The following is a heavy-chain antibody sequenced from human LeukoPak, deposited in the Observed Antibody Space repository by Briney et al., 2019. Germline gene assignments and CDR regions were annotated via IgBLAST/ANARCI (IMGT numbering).Heavy chain of an antibody. V-gene: IGHV3-20*01. D-gene: IGHD4-23*01. CDR3: ARFGRSGGGFDY. CDR1: GFTFDDYG. J-gene: IGHJ4*02. Sequence: RPGGSLRLFCAASGFTFDDYGMSWVRQAPGKGLEWVSGINWNGGSTGYADSVKGRFTISRDNAKNSLYLQMNSLRAEDTALYHCARFGRSGGGFDYWGQGTLVTVSS. CDR2: INWNGGST.